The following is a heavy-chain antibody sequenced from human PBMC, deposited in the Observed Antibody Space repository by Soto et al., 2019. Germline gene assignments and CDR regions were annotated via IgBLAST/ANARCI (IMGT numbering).Heavy chain of an antibody. CDR1: GFIFRTYG. J-gene: IGHJ6*02. D-gene: IGHD2-15*01. CDR3: ANGRYSSPPGMDV. V-gene: IGHV3-30*18. CDR2: ILNDGSSE. Sequence: GGSLRLSCAASGFIFRTYGMHWVRQAPGKGLEWVALILNDGSSEYYADSVKGRFTISGDNSKDMLYLQMNSLRVEDTAMYYCANGRYSSPPGMDVWGQGTTVTVSS.